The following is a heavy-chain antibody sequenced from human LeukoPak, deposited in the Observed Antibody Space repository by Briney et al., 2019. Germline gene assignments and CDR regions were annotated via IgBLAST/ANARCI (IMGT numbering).Heavy chain of an antibody. Sequence: GGSLRLSCAASGFTFSSYEMNWVRQAPGKGLEWVSYISRSGTAIYYADSVKGRFTISRDDAKNSLYLEMNSLRAEDTAVYYCARDKGGDGIDFWGQGTLVTVSS. V-gene: IGHV3-48*03. CDR2: ISRSGTAI. J-gene: IGHJ4*02. CDR3: ARDKGGDGIDF. CDR1: GFTFSSYE. D-gene: IGHD3-16*01.